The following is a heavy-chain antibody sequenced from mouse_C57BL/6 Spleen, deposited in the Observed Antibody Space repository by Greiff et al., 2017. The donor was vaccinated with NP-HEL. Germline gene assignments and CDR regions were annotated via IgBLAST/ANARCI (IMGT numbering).Heavy chain of an antibody. J-gene: IGHJ3*01. CDR1: GFTFSSYA. V-gene: IGHV5-4*01. Sequence: EVQGVESGGGLVKPGGSLKLSCAASGFTFSSYAMSWVRQTPEKRLEWVATISDGGSYTYYPDNGKGRFTISRDNAKNNLDLQMSHLKSEDTAMYDCARDLPVAYWGQGTLVTVSA. CDR3: ARDLPVAY. CDR2: ISDGGSYT.